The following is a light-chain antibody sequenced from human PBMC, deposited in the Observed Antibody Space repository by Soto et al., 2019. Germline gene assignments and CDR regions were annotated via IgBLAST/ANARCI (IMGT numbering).Light chain of an antibody. CDR2: EVS. J-gene: IGLJ1*01. CDR3: SAYTGSNSFV. CDR1: SSDIDDYNY. Sequence: QSALTQPASVSGSPGQSITIPCTGTSSDIDDYNYVSWYQHRPGKAPKFMIYEVSNRPSGVPNRFSGSKSGNTASLTISGLQAEDEADYYCSAYTGSNSFVFGTGTKVTVL. V-gene: IGLV2-14*01.